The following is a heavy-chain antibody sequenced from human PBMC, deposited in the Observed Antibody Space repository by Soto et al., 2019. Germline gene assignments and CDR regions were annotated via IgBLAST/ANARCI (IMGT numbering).Heavy chain of an antibody. D-gene: IGHD6-19*01. V-gene: IGHV3-23*01. CDR1: GFTFSSDA. Sequence: GDSLRLSCAASGFTFSSDAMSWVRHAPGKGLERVSAISGSGGSTYYAESVKGRFTISRDNSKNTMYLQMHSLRAEDTAVYYCAKVAVAGTGYGMDVWGQGTTVTVSS. J-gene: IGHJ6*02. CDR3: AKVAVAGTGYGMDV. CDR2: ISGSGGST.